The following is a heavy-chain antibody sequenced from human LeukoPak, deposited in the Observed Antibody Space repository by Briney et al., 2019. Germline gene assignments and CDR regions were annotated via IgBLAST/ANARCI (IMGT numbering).Heavy chain of an antibody. D-gene: IGHD3-22*01. J-gene: IGHJ4*02. V-gene: IGHV3-33*06. Sequence: GGSLRLSCAASGFTFSSYGMHWVRQASGKGLEWVAVIWYDGSNKYYADSVKGRFTISRDNSKNTLYLQMNSLRAEDTAVYYCAKHPDSSGQGYWGQGTLVTVSS. CDR3: AKHPDSSGQGY. CDR2: IWYDGSNK. CDR1: GFTFSSYG.